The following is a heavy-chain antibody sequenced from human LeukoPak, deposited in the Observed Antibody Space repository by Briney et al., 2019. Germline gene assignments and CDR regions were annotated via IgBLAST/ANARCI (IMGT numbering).Heavy chain of an antibody. Sequence: SETLSLTCTVSGVSITHYHWSWIRQPPGKGLEWIAYIYFTGNTDYNPSLKSRVTISVDTSKNQFSLKLTSVTAADTALYYCARFSDSPISAFDIPGQGTMVTVSS. CDR3: ARFSDSPISAFDI. J-gene: IGHJ3*02. CDR1: GVSITHYH. D-gene: IGHD3-22*01. CDR2: IYFTGNT. V-gene: IGHV4-59*01.